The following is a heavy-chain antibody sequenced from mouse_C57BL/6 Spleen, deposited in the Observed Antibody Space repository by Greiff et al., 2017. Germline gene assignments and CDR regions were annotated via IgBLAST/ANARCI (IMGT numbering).Heavy chain of an antibody. CDR1: GYAFSSSW. D-gene: IGHD3-2*02. J-gene: IGHJ3*01. Sequence: VQLQQSGPELVKPGASVKISCKASGYAFSSSWMNWVKQRPGKGLEWIGRIYPGDGDTNYNEKFKGKATFTADTSSNTAYMQLSSLTTEDSAIYYCSLADSSGFHFAYWGQGTLVTVSA. CDR3: SLADSSGFHFAY. V-gene: IGHV1-82*01. CDR2: IYPGDGDT.